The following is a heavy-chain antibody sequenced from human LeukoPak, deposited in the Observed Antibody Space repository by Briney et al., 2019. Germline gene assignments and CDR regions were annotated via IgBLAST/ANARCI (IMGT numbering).Heavy chain of an antibody. CDR2: ISYDGSNK. CDR1: GFTFSSYG. D-gene: IGHD2-15*01. V-gene: IGHV3-30*18. CDR3: AKQEGWHLHEYHFDY. Sequence: GRSLRLSCAASGFTFSSYGMHWVRQAPGKGLEWVAVISYDGSNKYYADSVKGRFTISRDNSKNTLYLQMNSLRAEDTAVYYCAKQEGWHLHEYHFDYWGRGTLVTVSS. J-gene: IGHJ4*02.